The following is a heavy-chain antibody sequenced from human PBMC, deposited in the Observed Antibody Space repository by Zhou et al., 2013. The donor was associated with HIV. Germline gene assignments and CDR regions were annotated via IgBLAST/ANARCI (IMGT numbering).Heavy chain of an antibody. CDR3: ARGGQATATGYNYFGMDV. CDR1: GYTFTRYD. V-gene: IGHV1-8*03. D-gene: IGHD1-1*01. J-gene: IGHJ6*02. Sequence: QVQLVQSGAEVKKPGASVKVSCKASGYTFTRYDINWVRQAAGQGLEWVGWLNPSSGNTGYAQRFQGRVTISRDTSISTAYMELSSLRSDDTAVYYCARGGQATATGYNYFGMDVWGQGTTVIVS. CDR2: LNPSSGNT.